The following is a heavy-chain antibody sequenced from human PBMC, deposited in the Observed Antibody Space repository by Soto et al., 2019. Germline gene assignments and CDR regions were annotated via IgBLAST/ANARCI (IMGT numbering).Heavy chain of an antibody. J-gene: IGHJ4*02. V-gene: IGHV4-39*01. D-gene: IGHD6-13*01. CDR3: ARHRETRSRYLIPDY. CDR1: GGSISSGGHY. CDR2: IYYRGNT. Sequence: PSETLSLTCTVSGGSISSGGHYWGWIRQPPGKGLEWIGNIYYRGNTYYNPSLRSRVTISVDTSKNQFSLKVTSLTVADTAVYYCARHRETRSRYLIPDYWGQGILVTVSS.